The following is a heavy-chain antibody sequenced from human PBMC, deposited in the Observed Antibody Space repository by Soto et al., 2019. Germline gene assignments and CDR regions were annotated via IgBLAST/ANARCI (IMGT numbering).Heavy chain of an antibody. J-gene: IGHJ6*02. CDR2: INHSGST. Sequence: PSETLSLTCAVYGGSFRCYYWSWIRQPPGKGLEWIGEINHSGSTNYNPSLKSRVTISVDTSKNQFSLKLSSVTAADTAVYYCASRRYCSGGSCPTIYGMDVWGQGTTVTVS. D-gene: IGHD2-15*01. V-gene: IGHV4-34*01. CDR1: GGSFRCYY. CDR3: ASRRYCSGGSCPTIYGMDV.